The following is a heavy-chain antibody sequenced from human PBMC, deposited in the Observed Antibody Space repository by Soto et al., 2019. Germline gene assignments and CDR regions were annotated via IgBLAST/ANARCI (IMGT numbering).Heavy chain of an antibody. CDR1: GGSISSVSYY. V-gene: IGHV4-39*01. J-gene: IGHJ4*02. Sequence: SETLSLTCTVSGGSISSVSYYWGWIRQPPGKGLEWIGSIYYSGSAYYSPSLKSRVTMSVDTSKNQFSLKLSSVTAADTAVYYCTRGISGGVTAPDSWGQGTLVTVSS. D-gene: IGHD3-16*01. CDR3: TRGISGGVTAPDS. CDR2: IYYSGSA.